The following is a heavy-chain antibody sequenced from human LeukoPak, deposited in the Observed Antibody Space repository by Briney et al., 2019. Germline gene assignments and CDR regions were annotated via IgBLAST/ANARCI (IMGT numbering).Heavy chain of an antibody. D-gene: IGHD1-26*01. V-gene: IGHV3-48*03. CDR1: GFTFSSYE. CDR2: ISSSGSTI. J-gene: IGHJ4*02. Sequence: GGSLRLSCAASGFTFSSYEMNWVRQAPGKGLEWVLYISSSGSTIYYADSVKGRFTISRDNAKNSLYLQMNSLRAEDTAVYYCASRYSGSSGDYWGQGTLVTVSS. CDR3: ASRYSGSSGDY.